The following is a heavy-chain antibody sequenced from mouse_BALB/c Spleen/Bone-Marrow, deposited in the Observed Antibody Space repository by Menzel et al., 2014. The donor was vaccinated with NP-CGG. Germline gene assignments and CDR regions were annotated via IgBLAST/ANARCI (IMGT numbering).Heavy chain of an antibody. CDR3: ARDIGYGNYFVY. J-gene: IGHJ3*01. CDR2: SRNKAKYYTT. V-gene: IGHV7-1*02. Sequence: EAHLVESGGGLVQPGDSLRLSCATSGFTFSDFYMERVRQPPGKRLEWIAASRNKAKYYTTEYSASVKGRFIVSRDTSQSVLYLQMNALRAEDTAIYYCARDIGYGNYFVYWGQGTLVTVSA. CDR1: GFTFSDFY. D-gene: IGHD2-10*02.